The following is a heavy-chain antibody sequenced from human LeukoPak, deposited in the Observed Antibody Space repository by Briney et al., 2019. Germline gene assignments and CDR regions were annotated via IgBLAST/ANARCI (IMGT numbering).Heavy chain of an antibody. CDR3: ATDRWCSSTSCLDAFDI. CDR2: FDPEDGET. CDR1: GYTLTELS. Sequence: GASVKVSCKVSGYTLTELSMHWVRQAPGKGLEWMGGFDPEDGETIYAQKFQGRVTMTEDTSTDTAYMELGSLRSEDTAVYYCATDRWCSSTSCLDAFDIWGQGTMVTVSS. J-gene: IGHJ3*02. D-gene: IGHD2-2*01. V-gene: IGHV1-24*01.